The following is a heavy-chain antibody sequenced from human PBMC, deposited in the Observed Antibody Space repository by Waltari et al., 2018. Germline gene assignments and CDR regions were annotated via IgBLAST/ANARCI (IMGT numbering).Heavy chain of an antibody. V-gene: IGHV1-69*01. Sequence: QVQLVQSGAEVKKPGSSVKVSCKASGGTFSSYAIRWVRPAPGTGIEWMGVITPIFGIANYEENFQGRVTITADESTSTAYMELSSLRSEDTAVYYCASHPTDYYDSSGYPYYFDYWGQGTLVTVSS. D-gene: IGHD3-22*01. CDR3: ASHPTDYYDSSGYPYYFDY. CDR1: GGTFSSYA. CDR2: ITPIFGIA. J-gene: IGHJ4*02.